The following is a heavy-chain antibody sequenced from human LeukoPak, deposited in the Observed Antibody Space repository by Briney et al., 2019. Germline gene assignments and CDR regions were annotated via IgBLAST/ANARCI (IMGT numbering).Heavy chain of an antibody. CDR3: ARDVAGIAAAGDDYYYYGMDV. Sequence: SQTLSLTCTVSGGSISSGDYYWSWTRQPPGKGLEWIGYIYYSGSTYYNPSLKSRVTISVDTSKNQFSLKLSSVTAADTAVYYCARDVAGIAAAGDDYYYYGMDVWGQGTTVTVSS. J-gene: IGHJ6*02. CDR1: GGSISSGDYY. V-gene: IGHV4-30-4*01. CDR2: IYYSGST. D-gene: IGHD6-13*01.